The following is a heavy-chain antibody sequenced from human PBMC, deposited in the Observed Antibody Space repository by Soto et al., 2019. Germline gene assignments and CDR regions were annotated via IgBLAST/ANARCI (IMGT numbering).Heavy chain of an antibody. Sequence: PGGSLRLSCEASGFSFSTYSMHWVRQAPGKGLEWVSSIGRRSDIYYADSVKGRFTISRDNAKNSVSLQMNNLRDEDTAVYYCVREETAWPLAYGLDVWGQGNPGHRLL. V-gene: IGHV3-21*01. CDR1: GFSFSTYS. CDR2: IGRRSDI. J-gene: IGHJ6*02. CDR3: VREETAWPLAYGLDV. D-gene: IGHD2-21*02.